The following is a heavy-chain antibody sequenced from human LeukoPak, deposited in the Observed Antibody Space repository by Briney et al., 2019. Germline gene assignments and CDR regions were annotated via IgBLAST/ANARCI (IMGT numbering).Heavy chain of an antibody. CDR1: GGSISSSSYY. Sequence: PSETLSLTCTVSGGSISSSSYYWSWLRQPAGKGLEWVGRIYTSGSTNYNPSLKSRVTISVDTSKNQFSLKLSSVTAADTAVYYCARGPDRHYVWGSYRYKAPFDAFDIWGQGTMVTVSS. D-gene: IGHD3-16*02. CDR3: ARGPDRHYVWGSYRYKAPFDAFDI. CDR2: IYTSGST. J-gene: IGHJ3*02. V-gene: IGHV4-61*02.